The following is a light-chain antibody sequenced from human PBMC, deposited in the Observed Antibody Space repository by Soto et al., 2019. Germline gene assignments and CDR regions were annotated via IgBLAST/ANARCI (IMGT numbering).Light chain of an antibody. V-gene: IGLV1-51*01. CDR3: GSWDSSLSVYV. J-gene: IGLJ1*01. CDR2: DND. Sequence: QSVLTQPPSVSAAPGQKVTISCSGSSSTIGNNDVSWYQQLPGTAPKLLIYDNDKRPSGIPDRFSGSKSGTSATLGISGLQTGDEADYYCGSWDSSLSVYVFGTGTKLTVL. CDR1: SSTIGNND.